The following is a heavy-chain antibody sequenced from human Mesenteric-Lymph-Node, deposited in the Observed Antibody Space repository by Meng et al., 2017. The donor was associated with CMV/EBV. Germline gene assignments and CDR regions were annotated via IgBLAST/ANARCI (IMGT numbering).Heavy chain of an antibody. Sequence: KVSCKTSGYSFSTYWIGWVRQIPGKGLEWMGIIYPDDSDTKYSPSLQGQVTISADKSNSTAYLQWRSLKATDTATYYCARQYSASWYYHYYGTDVWGQGTTVTVSS. CDR2: IYPDDSDT. J-gene: IGHJ6*02. CDR3: ARQYSASWYYHYYGTDV. V-gene: IGHV5-51*01. CDR1: GYSFSTYW. D-gene: IGHD6-13*01.